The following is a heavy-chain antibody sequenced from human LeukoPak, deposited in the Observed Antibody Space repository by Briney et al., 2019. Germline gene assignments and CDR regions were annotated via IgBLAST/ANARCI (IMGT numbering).Heavy chain of an antibody. Sequence: GGSLRLSCAASGFTFSGYWMTWVRQAPGKGLEWVANIKQDGSEKYYVDSVKGRFTISRDNAKNSLYLQMNSLRAEDTAVYYCASAVYDILTGYSTPADYWGQGTLVTVSS. CDR3: ASAVYDILTGYSTPADY. J-gene: IGHJ4*02. CDR2: IKQDGSEK. CDR1: GFTFSGYW. V-gene: IGHV3-7*01. D-gene: IGHD3-9*01.